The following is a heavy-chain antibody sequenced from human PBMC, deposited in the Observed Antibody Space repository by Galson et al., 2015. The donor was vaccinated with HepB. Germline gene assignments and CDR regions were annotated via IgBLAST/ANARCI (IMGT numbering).Heavy chain of an antibody. D-gene: IGHD3-16*02. V-gene: IGHV3-74*01. CDR2: INSDGSST. CDR1: GFTFSSYW. CDR3: ARFPPPGYHNYYYMDV. Sequence: SLRLSCAASGFTFSSYWMHWVRQAPGKGLVWVSRINSDGSSTSYADSVKGRFTISRDNAKNTLYLQMNSLRAEDTAVYYCARFPPPGYHNYYYMDVWGKGTTVTVSS. J-gene: IGHJ6*03.